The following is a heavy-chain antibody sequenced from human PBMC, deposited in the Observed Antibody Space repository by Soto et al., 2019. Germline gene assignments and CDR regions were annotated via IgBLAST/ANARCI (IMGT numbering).Heavy chain of an antibody. V-gene: IGHV1-69*13. CDR3: AADPPGPRIAKAYYGMDV. CDR2: IIPVFGSA. D-gene: IGHD6-13*01. J-gene: IGHJ6*02. CDR1: GDTFSSYS. Sequence: SVKVSCKASGDTFSSYSITWVRQAPGQGLEWMGGIIPVFGSANYAQKFQGRVTITADESTSTAYMELSSLRSQDTAVYYCAADPPGPRIAKAYYGMDVWGQGTTVTVSS.